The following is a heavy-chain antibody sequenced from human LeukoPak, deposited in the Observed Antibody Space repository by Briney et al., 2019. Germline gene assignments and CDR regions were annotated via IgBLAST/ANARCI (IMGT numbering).Heavy chain of an antibody. V-gene: IGHV3-23*01. CDR3: AKDLARDYGDYGGGADFDY. CDR2: ISGSGGST. Sequence: GGSLRLSCAASGFTFSSYAMSWVRQAPGKGLEWVSAISGSGGSTYYAASVKGRFTISRDNSKNTLYLQMNSLRAEDTAVYYCAKDLARDYGDYGGGADFDYWGQGTLVTVSS. D-gene: IGHD4-17*01. CDR1: GFTFSSYA. J-gene: IGHJ4*02.